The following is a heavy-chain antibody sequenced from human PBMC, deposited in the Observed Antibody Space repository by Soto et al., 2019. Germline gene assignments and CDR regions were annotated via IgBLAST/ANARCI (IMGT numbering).Heavy chain of an antibody. V-gene: IGHV4-4*07. CDR3: ARDTTNLAFDY. J-gene: IGHJ4*02. CDR2: IYTSGNT. CDR1: SGSIRRDY. Sequence: SETLSLTCTVSSGSIRRDYWNWIRQPAGKGLEWIGRIYTSGNTYYNPSLKSRVSLALDTSKNQFSLNLTSVTAADTAIYYCARDTTNLAFDYWGPGILVTVSS. D-gene: IGHD1-26*01.